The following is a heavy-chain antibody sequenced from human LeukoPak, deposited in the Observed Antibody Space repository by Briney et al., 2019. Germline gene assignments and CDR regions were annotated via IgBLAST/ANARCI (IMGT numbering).Heavy chain of an antibody. V-gene: IGHV3-66*01. J-gene: IGHJ3*02. D-gene: IGHD6-13*01. Sequence: GGSLRLSCAASGFTVSSNYMSWVRQAPGKGLEWVSVIYSGGSTYYADSVKGRFTISRDNSKNTLYLQMNSLRVEDTAVYYCARDGRGYSSSWSDAFDIWGQGTMVTVSS. CDR1: GFTVSSNY. CDR2: IYSGGST. CDR3: ARDGRGYSSSWSDAFDI.